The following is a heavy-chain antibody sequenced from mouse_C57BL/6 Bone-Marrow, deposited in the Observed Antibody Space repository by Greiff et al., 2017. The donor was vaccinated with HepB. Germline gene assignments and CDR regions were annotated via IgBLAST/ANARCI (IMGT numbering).Heavy chain of an antibody. CDR3: TRLDYYGRSYPFYAMDY. CDR2: IDPETGGT. D-gene: IGHD1-1*01. CDR1: GYTFTDYE. Sequence: VQLQQSGAELVRPGASVTLSCKASGYTFTDYEMHWVKQTPVHGLEWIGAIDPETGGTAYNQKFKGKAILTADKSSSTAYMELRSLTSEDSAVYYCTRLDYYGRSYPFYAMDYWGQGTSVTVSS. J-gene: IGHJ4*01. V-gene: IGHV1-15*01.